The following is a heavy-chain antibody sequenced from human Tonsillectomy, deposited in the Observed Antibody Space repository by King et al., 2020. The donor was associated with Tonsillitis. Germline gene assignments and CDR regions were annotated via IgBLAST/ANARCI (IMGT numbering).Heavy chain of an antibody. J-gene: IGHJ4*02. D-gene: IGHD1-7*01. CDR3: ASGSSPVGRENYTPNHEY. CDR1: GFIFSNYW. Sequence: EVQLVESGGGLVQPGGSLRLSCGASGFIFSNYWMSWVRQAPGKGLEWVANIKQDGSDKHYVDSVKGRFSISRDNAKTSLYLQMDSLRAEDTAFYYCASGSSPVGRENYTPNHEYWGRGTLVTVSS. V-gene: IGHV3-7*03. CDR2: IKQDGSDK.